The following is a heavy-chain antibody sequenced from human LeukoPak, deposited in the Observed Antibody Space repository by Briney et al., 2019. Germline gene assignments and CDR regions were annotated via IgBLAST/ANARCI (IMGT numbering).Heavy chain of an antibody. Sequence: GGSLRLSCAASGFTFSSYWMSWVRQAPGKELEWVANIKQDGSEKYYVDSVKGRFTISRDNAKNSLYLQMNSLRAEDTAVYYCARGRAVAGLKFDPWGQGTLVTVSS. V-gene: IGHV3-7*01. CDR3: ARGRAVAGLKFDP. CDR1: GFTFSSYW. CDR2: IKQDGSEK. J-gene: IGHJ5*02. D-gene: IGHD6-19*01.